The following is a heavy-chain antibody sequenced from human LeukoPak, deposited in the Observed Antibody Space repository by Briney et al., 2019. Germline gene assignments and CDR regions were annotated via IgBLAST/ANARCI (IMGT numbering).Heavy chain of an antibody. Sequence: GGSLRLSCAVSGFTFSSYWMSWVRQAPGKGLEWVANIKQDGSEKYSVDSVKGRFTISRDNAKNSLYLQMNSLRAEDTAVYYCAREVRFRAYFDLWGRGTLVTVSS. CDR1: GFTFSSYW. CDR2: IKQDGSEK. J-gene: IGHJ2*01. V-gene: IGHV3-7*01. CDR3: AREVRFRAYFDL. D-gene: IGHD3-10*01.